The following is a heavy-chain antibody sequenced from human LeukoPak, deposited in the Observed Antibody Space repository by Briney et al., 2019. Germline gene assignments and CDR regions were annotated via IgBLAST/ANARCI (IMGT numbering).Heavy chain of an antibody. CDR2: ISSSGSTI. V-gene: IGHV3-48*03. J-gene: IGHJ6*03. D-gene: IGHD2-15*01. CDR1: GFTFSSYE. CDR3: ARVLRYCSGGSCYSGNYYYYYMDV. Sequence: GGSLRLSCAASGFTFSSYEMNWVRQAPGKGLEWVSYISSSGSTIYYADSVKGRFTISRDNAKNSLYLQMNSLRAEDTAVYYCARVLRYCSGGSCYSGNYYYYYMDVWGKGATVTVSS.